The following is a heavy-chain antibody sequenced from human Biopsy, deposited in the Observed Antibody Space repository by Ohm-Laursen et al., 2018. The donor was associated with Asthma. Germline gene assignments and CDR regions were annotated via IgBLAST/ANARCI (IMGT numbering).Heavy chain of an antibody. V-gene: IGHV4-30-2*06. CDR2: IYRNGNT. CDR1: GDSIDSGDYS. J-gene: IGHJ4*02. CDR3: ARGWNCGGDCYSLDS. D-gene: IGHD2-21*02. Sequence: SDTLSLTCAVSGDSIDSGDYSWTWIRQSPGVGLEWIGSIYRNGNTYYNPTLKNRVTISIDRSKNQFSLRLRSVTAADTAVYYCARGWNCGGDCYSLDSWGQGTLVTVSS.